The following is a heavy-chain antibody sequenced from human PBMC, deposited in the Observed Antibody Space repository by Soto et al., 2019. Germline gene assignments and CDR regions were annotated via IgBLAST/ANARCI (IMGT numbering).Heavy chain of an antibody. CDR1: GFMFSSYV. V-gene: IGHV3-23*01. CDR3: AKDICGTSSCYNHY. D-gene: IGHD2-15*01. CDR2: ITDNGGST. J-gene: IGHJ4*02. Sequence: EVQLLESGGGLVQPGGSLRLSCAASGFMFSSYVMNWVRQAPGKGLEWVSSITDNGGSTYYADSVKGRFTISRDNSKNTLYLQMNSLRADDTAVYYCAKDICGTSSCYNHYWGQGTLVTVSP.